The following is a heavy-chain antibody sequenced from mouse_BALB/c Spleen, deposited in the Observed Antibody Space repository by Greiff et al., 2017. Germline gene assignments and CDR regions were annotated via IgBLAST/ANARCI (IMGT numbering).Heavy chain of an antibody. CDR2: IRNKANGYTT. D-gene: IGHD2-4*01. CDR1: GFTFTDYY. CDR3: ARAMITTSFAY. V-gene: IGHV7-3*02. J-gene: IGHJ3*01. Sequence: EVMLVESGGGLVQPGGSLRLSCATSGFTFTDYYMSWVRQPPGKALEWLGFIRNKANGYTTEYSASVKGRFTISRDNSQSILYLQMNTLRAEDSATYYCARAMITTSFAYWGQGTLVTVAA.